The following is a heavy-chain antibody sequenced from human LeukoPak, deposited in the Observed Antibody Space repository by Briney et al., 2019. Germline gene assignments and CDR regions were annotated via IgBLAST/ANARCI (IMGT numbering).Heavy chain of an antibody. CDR2: ISGSGGST. V-gene: IGHV3-23*01. D-gene: IGHD3-10*01. CDR1: GFTFSSYA. CDR3: AKVGSLLWFGELPDY. J-gene: IGHJ4*02. Sequence: GGSLRLSCAASGFTFSSYAMSWVRQTPGKGLEWVSAISGSGGSTYYADSVKGRFTISRDNSKNTLYPQMNSLRAEDTAVYYCAKVGSLLWFGELPDYWGQGTLVTVSS.